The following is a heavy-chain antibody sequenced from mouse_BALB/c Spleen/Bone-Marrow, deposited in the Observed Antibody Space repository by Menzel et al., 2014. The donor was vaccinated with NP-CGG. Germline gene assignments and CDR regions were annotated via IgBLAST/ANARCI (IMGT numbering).Heavy chain of an antibody. Sequence: VQLQQSGAEVVKPGAPVKLSCKASGHTFTRYWMHWVRQRPGRGLEWIGKIDPSDSETHYNHEFKDKATLTVDKSSSTAYIQLSSLTSEDSAVYFCARSGGNYVAWFVYWGQGTLVTVSP. V-gene: IGHV1-69*02. CDR2: IDPSDSET. CDR1: GHTFTRYW. J-gene: IGHJ3*01. D-gene: IGHD2-1*01. CDR3: ARSGGNYVAWFVY.